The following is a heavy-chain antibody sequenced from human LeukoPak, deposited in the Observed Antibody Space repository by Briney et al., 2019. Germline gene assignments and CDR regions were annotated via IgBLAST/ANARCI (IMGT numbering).Heavy chain of an antibody. CDR1: GYSFATYW. CDR3: ARRGYCGGDCYSDY. D-gene: IGHD2-21*01. J-gene: IGHJ4*02. V-gene: IGHV5-51*01. CDR2: IYPGDSDT. Sequence: GESLKISCKGSGYSFATYWIGWVRQMPGKGLGWMGIIYPGDSDTRYSPSFQGQVTISADKSISTAFPQWSSLKASDTAMYYCARRGYCGGDCYSDYWGQGTLVTVSS.